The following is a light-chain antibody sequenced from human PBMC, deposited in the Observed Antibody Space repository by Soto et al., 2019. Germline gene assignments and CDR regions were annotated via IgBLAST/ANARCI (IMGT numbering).Light chain of an antibody. Sequence: DIQMTQSPSSLSVSVGDKVTITCQASQDIRSSLNWYQQNPGKAPNLLIYAASSLQSGVPSRFSGSGSGTDFTLTISSLQPEDFATYYCQQSYSHPLTFGQGTKVEIK. CDR2: AAS. CDR1: QDIRSS. CDR3: QQSYSHPLT. V-gene: IGKV1-39*01. J-gene: IGKJ1*01.